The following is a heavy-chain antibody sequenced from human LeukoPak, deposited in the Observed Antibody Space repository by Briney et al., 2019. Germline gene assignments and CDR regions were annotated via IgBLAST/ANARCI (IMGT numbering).Heavy chain of an antibody. CDR3: AGHHPRNTVDF. Sequence: SETLSLTCTVSGGSISSYYWSWIRQPPGKGLEWIAYISDIGSINYNPSPKSRVTISLDTSKNQFSLKLSSVTAADTAVYYCAGHHPRNTVDFWGQGTLVTVSS. CDR1: GGSISSYY. D-gene: IGHD2-8*02. V-gene: IGHV4-59*08. CDR2: ISDIGSI. J-gene: IGHJ4*02.